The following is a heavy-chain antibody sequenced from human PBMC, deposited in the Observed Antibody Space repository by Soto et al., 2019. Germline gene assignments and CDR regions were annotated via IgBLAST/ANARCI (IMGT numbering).Heavy chain of an antibody. CDR3: ARGRDHIAARREDWFDP. CDR1: GGSISRGYYY. CDR2: IYYSGNT. J-gene: IGHJ5*02. Sequence: PSETLSLTCSVSGGSISRGYYYWSWIRQPPGKGLEWIGNIYYSGNTYYNPSLKSRLIISIDTSKNQFSLKVGSVTAADTAVYYCARGRDHIAARREDWFDPWGQGTLVTVSS. D-gene: IGHD6-6*01. V-gene: IGHV4-30-4*01.